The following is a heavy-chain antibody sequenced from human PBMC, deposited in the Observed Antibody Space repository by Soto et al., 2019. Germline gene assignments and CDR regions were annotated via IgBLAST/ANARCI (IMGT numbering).Heavy chain of an antibody. V-gene: IGHV4-59*11. Sequence: SATLSRTCTVSGGSIISHLWSWIRQPPGKGLEWIGYVSHSGSTTHNPSLKSRVTISLDTSKNQVSLQLRSVTAADTAVYYCAREGPLSGDAFDIWGRGTKVTVSS. CDR2: VSHSGST. D-gene: IGHD3-16*01. CDR1: GGSIISHL. CDR3: AREGPLSGDAFDI. J-gene: IGHJ3*02.